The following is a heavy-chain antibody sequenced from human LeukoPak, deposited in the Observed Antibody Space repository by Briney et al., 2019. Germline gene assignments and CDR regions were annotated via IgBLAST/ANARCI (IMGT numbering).Heavy chain of an antibody. D-gene: IGHD3-3*01. Sequence: GGSLRLSCAASGFTFSDYYMSWIRQAPGKGLEWVSYISSSGSTIYYADSVKGRFTISRDNAKNSLYLQMNSLRAEDTAVYYCARFFWSGYYPHLFDYYYGMDVWGQGTTVTVSS. V-gene: IGHV3-11*01. CDR1: GFTFSDYY. CDR2: ISSSGSTI. J-gene: IGHJ6*02. CDR3: ARFFWSGYYPHLFDYYYGMDV.